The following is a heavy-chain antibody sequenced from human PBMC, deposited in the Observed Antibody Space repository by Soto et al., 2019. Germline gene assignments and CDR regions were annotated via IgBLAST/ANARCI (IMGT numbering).Heavy chain of an antibody. D-gene: IGHD5-12*01. V-gene: IGHV3-11*01. CDR2: ISSSGSTI. CDR3: ARDRDGYNFDYYGMDV. J-gene: IGHJ6*02. Sequence: GGSLRLSCAASGFTFSDYYMSWIRQAPGKGLEWVSYISSSGSTIYYADSVKGRFTISRDNAKNSLYLQKNSLRAEDTAVYYCARDRDGYNFDYYGMDVWGQGTTVTVSS. CDR1: GFTFSDYY.